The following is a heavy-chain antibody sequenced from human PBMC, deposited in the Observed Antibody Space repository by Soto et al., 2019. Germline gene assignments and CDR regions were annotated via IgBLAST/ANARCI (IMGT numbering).Heavy chain of an antibody. V-gene: IGHV3-30*18. J-gene: IGHJ4*02. D-gene: IGHD5-18*01. Sequence: PGGSLRLSCAASVFTFSRYGMHWVRQAPGKGLEWVALISYVGSKTYYADSVKGRFTISRDNSKNTLYLQMSSLRVEDTAVYYCAKVRLRDYSLGYVFDSWGQGTLVTVSS. CDR3: AKVRLRDYSLGYVFDS. CDR1: VFTFSRYG. CDR2: ISYVGSKT.